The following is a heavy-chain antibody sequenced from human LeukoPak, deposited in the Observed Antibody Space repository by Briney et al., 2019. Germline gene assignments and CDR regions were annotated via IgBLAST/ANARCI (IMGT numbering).Heavy chain of an antibody. CDR3: ARTLPYDKNNYYRHFDL. CDR2: IKQDGSEK. Sequence: GGSLRLSCAASGFTFSSYWMSWVRQAPGKGLEWVANIKQDGSEKYYVDSVKGRFTISRDNAKNSLYLQMNSLRAEDTAVYYCARTLPYDKNNYYRHFDLWGQGTLVTVSS. V-gene: IGHV3-7*04. CDR1: GFTFSSYW. D-gene: IGHD3-10*01. J-gene: IGHJ4*02.